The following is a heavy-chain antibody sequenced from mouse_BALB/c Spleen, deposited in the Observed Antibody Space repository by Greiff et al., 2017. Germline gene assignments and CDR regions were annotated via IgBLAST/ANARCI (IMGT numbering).Heavy chain of an antibody. V-gene: IGHV5-17*02. CDR2: ISSGSSTI. D-gene: IGHD2-3*01. CDR1: GFTFSSFG. CDR3: ARARAYDGYLGGDAMDY. Sequence: EVNLVESGGGLVQPGGSRKLSCAASGFTFSSFGMHWVRQAPEKGLEWVAYISSGSSTIYYADTVKDRFTISRDNPKNTLFLQMTSLRSEDTAMYYCARARAYDGYLGGDAMDYWGQGTSVTVSS. J-gene: IGHJ4*01.